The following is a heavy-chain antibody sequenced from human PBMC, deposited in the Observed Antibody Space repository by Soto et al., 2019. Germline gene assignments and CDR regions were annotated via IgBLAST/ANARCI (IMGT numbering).Heavy chain of an antibody. V-gene: IGHV4-39*01. CDR3: ARHGSN. CDR1: GVSISNSSYY. CDR2: IYYSGIT. Sequence: SETLSLTCTVSGVSISNSSYYWGWIRRPPGKGLEWIGTIYYSGITYYNPSLKSRVTISVDTSKSQFSLKLTSVTAADTAVYYCARHGSNWGQGTLVTVTS. J-gene: IGHJ4*02.